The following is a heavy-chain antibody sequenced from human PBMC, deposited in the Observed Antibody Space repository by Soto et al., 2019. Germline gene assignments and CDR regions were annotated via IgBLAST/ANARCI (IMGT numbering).Heavy chain of an antibody. D-gene: IGHD3-3*01. CDR2: IYYSGST. J-gene: IGHJ4*02. V-gene: IGHV4-39*01. CDR1: GGSISSSSYY. Sequence: PSETLSLTCTVSGGSISSSSYYWGWIRQPPGKGLEWIGSIYYSGSTYYNPSLKSRVTISVDTSKNQFSLKLSSVTAADTAVYYCARQSGYYTDYFDYWGQGTLVTVSS. CDR3: ARQSGYYTDYFDY.